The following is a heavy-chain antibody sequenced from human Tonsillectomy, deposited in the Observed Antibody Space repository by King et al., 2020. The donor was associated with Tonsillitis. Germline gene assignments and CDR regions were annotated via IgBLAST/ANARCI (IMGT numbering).Heavy chain of an antibody. Sequence: VQLVQSGGGLVKPGGSLRLSCAASGVTFSSYSMNWVRQAQGKGLEWVSSISGRSSYIYYADSVKGRFTISRDNAKNSVYLQMSSLRAEDTAVYYCARAGYRYWGQGTRVTVSS. V-gene: IGHV3-21*01. J-gene: IGHJ4*02. CDR3: ARAGYRY. CDR1: GVTFSSYS. D-gene: IGHD5-18*01. CDR2: ISGRSSYI.